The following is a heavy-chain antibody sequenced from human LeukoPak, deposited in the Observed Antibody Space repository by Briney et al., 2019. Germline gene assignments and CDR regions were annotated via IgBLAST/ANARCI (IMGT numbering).Heavy chain of an antibody. D-gene: IGHD3-22*01. CDR3: ARAFDTSGYYVAEAFDI. CDR2: INPDGIST. CDR1: GFTFSSYW. Sequence: TGGSLRLSCAASGFTFSSYWMHWVRQAPGQAPGKGLVWVSRINPDGISTSYADSVRGRFTITRDNAKNTLYLQINSLRAEDTAMYYCARAFDTSGYYVAEAFDIWGQGTMVTVSS. V-gene: IGHV3-74*01. J-gene: IGHJ3*02.